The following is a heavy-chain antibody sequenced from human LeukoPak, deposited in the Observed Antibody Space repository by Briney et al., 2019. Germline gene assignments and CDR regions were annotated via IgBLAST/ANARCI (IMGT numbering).Heavy chain of an antibody. CDR1: GFTFSSYA. V-gene: IGHV3-21*01. D-gene: IGHD2-2*01. CDR2: ISSSSSYI. Sequence: GASLRLSCAASGFTFSSYAMNWVRQAPGKGLEWVSSISSSSSYIYYADSVKGRFTISRDNAKNSLYLQMNSLRAEDTAVYYCARSFLSIAPAATDYWGQGTLVTVSS. CDR3: ARSFLSIAPAATDY. J-gene: IGHJ4*02.